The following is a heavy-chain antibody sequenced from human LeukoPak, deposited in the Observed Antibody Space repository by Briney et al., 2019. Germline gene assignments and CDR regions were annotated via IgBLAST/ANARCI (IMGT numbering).Heavy chain of an antibody. D-gene: IGHD3-22*01. V-gene: IGHV1-2*06. Sequence: ASVKVSCKASGYTFTGYYIHWVRQAPGQGLEWMGRINPNSGGTNYAQSFQGRVTLTRDTSISTAYMELSRLRSDDTAMYYCASLTYYYDSGGYYGLIKDAFDIWGQGTMVTVSS. CDR3: ASLTYYYDSGGYYGLIKDAFDI. J-gene: IGHJ3*02. CDR1: GYTFTGYY. CDR2: INPNSGGT.